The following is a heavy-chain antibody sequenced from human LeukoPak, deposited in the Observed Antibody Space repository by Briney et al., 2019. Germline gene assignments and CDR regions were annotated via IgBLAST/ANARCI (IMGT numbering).Heavy chain of an antibody. CDR2: ISTSGST. CDR1: GRSIRNYY. J-gene: IGHJ6*03. CDR3: ARVSSAARPPFTFYYMGV. D-gene: IGHD6-6*01. Sequence: SETLSLTCTVSGRSIRNYYWRWIRQPAGKGLAWIGRISTSGSTNYNPSLKSRVTMSVYTSKNQFSLRLSSVTAADTAVYYCARVSSAARPPFTFYYMGVWGKGTTVTVSS. V-gene: IGHV4-4*07.